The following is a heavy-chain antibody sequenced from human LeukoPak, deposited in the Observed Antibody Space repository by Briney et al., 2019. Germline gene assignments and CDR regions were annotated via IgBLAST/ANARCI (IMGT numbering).Heavy chain of an antibody. V-gene: IGHV3-74*01. J-gene: IGHJ4*02. CDR1: GFXFSSYW. D-gene: IGHD6-13*01. Sequence: GGSLRLSCAASGFXFSSYWIHWVRQAPGKGLVWVSRINTDGSSKSYADSVKGRFTISRDNAKNTLYLQMNSLRANDTAVYYCARGRSTSSWYYFDYWGQGTLVTVSS. CDR2: INTDGSSK. CDR3: ARGRSTSSWYYFDY.